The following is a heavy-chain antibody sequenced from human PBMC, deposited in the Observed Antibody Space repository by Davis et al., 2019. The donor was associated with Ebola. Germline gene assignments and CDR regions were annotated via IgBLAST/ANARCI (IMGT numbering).Heavy chain of an antibody. CDR2: IYYSGST. D-gene: IGHD2-2*01. J-gene: IGHJ4*02. CDR1: GGSVSSGSYY. Sequence: ETLSLTCTVSGGSVSSGSYYWSWIRQPPGKGLEWIGYIYYSGSTNYNPSLKSRVTISVDTSKNQFSLKLSSVTAADTAVYYCARHTRYCSSTSCYWTFDYWGQGTLVTVSS. CDR3: ARHTRYCSSTSCYWTFDY. V-gene: IGHV4-61*01.